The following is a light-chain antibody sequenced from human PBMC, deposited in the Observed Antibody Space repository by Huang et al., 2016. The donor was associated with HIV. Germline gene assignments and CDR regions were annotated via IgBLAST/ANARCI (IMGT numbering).Light chain of an antibody. CDR2: VAS. CDR1: HSINNNS. V-gene: IGKV3-20*01. CDR3: QHYGTSPQT. Sequence: EIVLTQSPGTLSLSPGEGATLSCRASHSINNNSLAWFQQKPGQPPRLLIYVASSRATGVPDRFTGSGSGTDFNLTISRLETEDFAMYFCQHYGTSPQTFGQGTKLEIK. J-gene: IGKJ2*01.